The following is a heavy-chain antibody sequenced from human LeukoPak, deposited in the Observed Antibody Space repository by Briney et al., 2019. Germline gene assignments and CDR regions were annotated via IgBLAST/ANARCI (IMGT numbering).Heavy chain of an antibody. V-gene: IGHV3-30*18. CDR3: AKHHEDWQQLGYFDY. Sequence: PGGSLRLSCAVSGFTFSSYAMHWVRQAPGKGLEWVADIAYDGTNKYYEDSLKGRFTISRDNYRNTLYLQMNSLRTEDTAVYYCAKHHEDWQQLGYFDYWGQGTLVTVSS. J-gene: IGHJ4*02. CDR1: GFTFSSYA. D-gene: IGHD6-13*01. CDR2: IAYDGTNK.